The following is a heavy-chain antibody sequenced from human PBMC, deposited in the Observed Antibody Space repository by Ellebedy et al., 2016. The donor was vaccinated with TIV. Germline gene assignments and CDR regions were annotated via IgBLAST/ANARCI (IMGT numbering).Heavy chain of an antibody. D-gene: IGHD6-13*01. V-gene: IGHV3-15*01. Sequence: GESLKISCAASGFTVSSNYLSWVRQAPGKGLEWVSRIKSKIDGGTIEYAAPVKGRFTISRDDSKNTLYLQMNSLKTEDTAVYYCTTDLAADVWGQGTTVTVSS. J-gene: IGHJ6*02. CDR3: TTDLAADV. CDR1: GFTVSSNY. CDR2: IKSKIDGGTI.